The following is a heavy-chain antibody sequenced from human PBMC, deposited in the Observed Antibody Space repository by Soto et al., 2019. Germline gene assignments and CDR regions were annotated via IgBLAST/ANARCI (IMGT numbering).Heavy chain of an antibody. CDR2: ISGYNGNT. Sequence: QVQVVQSGDEVKKPGASVKVSCKASGYTFTNYGFSWVRQAPGQGLEWMGWISGYNGNTKYAEKFQGRVTMTTDTSTSTADMELRSLRSDDTAVYYGAREGQAPYYYYGMDVWGQGTAVTVSS. V-gene: IGHV1-18*01. CDR3: AREGQAPYYYYGMDV. J-gene: IGHJ6*02. CDR1: GYTFTNYG.